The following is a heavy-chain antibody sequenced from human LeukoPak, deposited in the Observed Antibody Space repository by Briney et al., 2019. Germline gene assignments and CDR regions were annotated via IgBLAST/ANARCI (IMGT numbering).Heavy chain of an antibody. V-gene: IGHV3-20*04. CDR2: IKWDGGST. CDR3: ARGAGSSWYFYFDY. D-gene: IGHD6-13*01. CDR1: GFTFSDYY. J-gene: IGHJ4*02. Sequence: GGSLRLSCAASGFTFSDYYMSWVRQAPGKGLEWVSGIKWDGGSTGYAESVKGRFTISRDNAKNSLYLQMNSLRVEDTAVYYCARGAGSSWYFYFDYWGQGTLVTVSS.